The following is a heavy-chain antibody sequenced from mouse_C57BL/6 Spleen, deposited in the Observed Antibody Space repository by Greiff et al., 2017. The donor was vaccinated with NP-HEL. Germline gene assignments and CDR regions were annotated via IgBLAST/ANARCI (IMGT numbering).Heavy chain of an antibody. Sequence: DVQLQESGPGLVKPSQSLSLTCSVTGYSITSGYYWNWIRQFPGNKLEWMGYISYDGSNNYNPSLKNRISITRDTSKNQFFLKLNSVTTEDTATYYCARDNRSNYPFAYWGQGTLVTVSA. CDR2: ISYDGSN. CDR3: ARDNRSNYPFAY. V-gene: IGHV3-6*01. CDR1: GYSITSGYY. D-gene: IGHD2-5*01. J-gene: IGHJ3*01.